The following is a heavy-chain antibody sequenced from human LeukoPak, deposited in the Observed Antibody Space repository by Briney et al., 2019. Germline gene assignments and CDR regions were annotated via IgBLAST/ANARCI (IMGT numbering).Heavy chain of an antibody. Sequence: ASVKVSCKTSGYTFTDFYMHWVRQAPGQGLEWMGWINPNNGGTNYAQKFQGRVTMTRDTSISTAYMELNRLTSDDAAVYFCAADRGTYLDYWGQGTLVSVSS. J-gene: IGHJ4*02. CDR1: GYTFTDFY. CDR3: AADRGTYLDY. D-gene: IGHD3-16*01. V-gene: IGHV1-2*02. CDR2: INPNNGGT.